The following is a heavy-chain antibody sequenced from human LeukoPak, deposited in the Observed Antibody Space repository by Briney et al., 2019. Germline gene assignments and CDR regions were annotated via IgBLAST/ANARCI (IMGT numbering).Heavy chain of an antibody. CDR2: IYTSGST. J-gene: IGHJ3*02. V-gene: IGHV4-4*09. CDR1: GGSISNYY. Sequence: PSETLSLTCTVSGGSISNYYWSWIRQPPGKGLEWIGYIYTSGSTNYNPSLKSRVTISVDTSKNQFSLKLSSVTAADTAVYYCARQAGYSYGSLEYDAFDIWGQGTMVTVSS. D-gene: IGHD5-18*01. CDR3: ARQAGYSYGSLEYDAFDI.